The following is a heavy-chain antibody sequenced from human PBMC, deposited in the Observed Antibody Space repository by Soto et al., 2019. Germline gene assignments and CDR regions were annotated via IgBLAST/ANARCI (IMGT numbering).Heavy chain of an antibody. V-gene: IGHV1-18*01. CDR3: AREGVAPYYYYGMDV. CDR1: GYTFTSHA. J-gene: IGHJ6*02. Sequence: GASVKVSCKASGYTFTSHAMHWVRQAPGQRLEWMGWISTYNGDTNYAQTFQGRVTMTTDTSTSTVHMEVRSLRSDDTAVYYCAREGVAPYYYYGMDVWGQGTPVTVSS. CDR2: ISTYNGDT. D-gene: IGHD5-12*01.